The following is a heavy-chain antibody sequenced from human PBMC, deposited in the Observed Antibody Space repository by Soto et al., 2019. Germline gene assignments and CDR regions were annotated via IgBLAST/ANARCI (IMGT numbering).Heavy chain of an antibody. J-gene: IGHJ4*02. D-gene: IGHD5-18*01. Sequence: SETLSLTCAVSGGSISSGDYSLSWIRQPPGKGLEWIGYIYHSGSTYYSPSLKSRLTITKDTSKNQVVLTMTNMDPVDTATYYCAHSHGPFDYWGQGTLVTVSS. CDR1: GGSISSGDYS. CDR3: AHSHGPFDY. V-gene: IGHV4-30-2*02. CDR2: IYHSGST.